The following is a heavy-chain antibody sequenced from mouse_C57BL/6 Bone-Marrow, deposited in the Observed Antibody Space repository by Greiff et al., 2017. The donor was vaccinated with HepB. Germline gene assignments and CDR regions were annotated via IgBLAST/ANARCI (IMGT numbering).Heavy chain of an antibody. Sequence: EVQLQQSGPELVKPGDSVKISCKASGYSFTGYFMNWVMQSHGKSLEWIGRINPYNGDTFYNQKFKGKATLTVDKSSSTAHMELRSLTSEDSAVYYGARSHYAWFAYWGQGTLVTVSA. V-gene: IGHV1-20*01. J-gene: IGHJ3*01. CDR2: INPYNGDT. CDR1: GYSFTGYF. CDR3: ARSHYAWFAY. D-gene: IGHD1-2*01.